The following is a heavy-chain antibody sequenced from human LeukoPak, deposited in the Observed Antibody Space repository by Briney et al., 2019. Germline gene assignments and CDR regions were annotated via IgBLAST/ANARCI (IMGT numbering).Heavy chain of an antibody. D-gene: IGHD2-2*01. CDR3: ARGAVVVPAAMGTSNWFDP. CDR1: GYSISSGYY. V-gene: IGHV4-61*01. J-gene: IGHJ5*02. CDR2: IYYSGST. Sequence: SETLSLTCAVSGYSISSGYYWSWIRQPPGKGLEWIGYIYYSGSTNYNPSLKSRVTISVDTSKNQFSLKLSSVTAADTAVYYCARGAVVVPAAMGTSNWFDPWGQGTLVTVSS.